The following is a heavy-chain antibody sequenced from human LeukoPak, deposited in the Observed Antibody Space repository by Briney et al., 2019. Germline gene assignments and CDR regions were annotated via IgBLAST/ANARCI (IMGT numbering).Heavy chain of an antibody. V-gene: IGHV3-30-3*01. CDR3: AKGLVLPLYYYYYGMDV. Sequence: AGGSLRLSCAASGFTFSSYAMHWVRQAPGKGLEWVAVISDDGSNKYYADSVKGRFTISRDNSKNTLYLQMNSLRAEDTAVYYCAKGLVLPLYYYYYGMDVWGQGTTVTVSS. D-gene: IGHD3-10*01. CDR1: GFTFSSYA. CDR2: ISDDGSNK. J-gene: IGHJ6*02.